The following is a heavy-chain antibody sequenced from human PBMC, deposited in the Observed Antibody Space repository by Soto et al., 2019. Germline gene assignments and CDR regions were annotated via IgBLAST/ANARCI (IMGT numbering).Heavy chain of an antibody. J-gene: IGHJ4*02. Sequence: TSETLSLTCTVSGGSISSSFYYWGWIRQPPGKGLEWIGSIYYSGSTYYNPSLKSRVTISVDTSKNQFSPKLSSVTAADTAVYYCARHRSRDGSGYYPPFDYWGQGTLVTVSS. CDR3: ARHRSRDGSGYYPPFDY. CDR1: GGSISSSFYY. V-gene: IGHV4-39*01. D-gene: IGHD3-22*01. CDR2: IYYSGST.